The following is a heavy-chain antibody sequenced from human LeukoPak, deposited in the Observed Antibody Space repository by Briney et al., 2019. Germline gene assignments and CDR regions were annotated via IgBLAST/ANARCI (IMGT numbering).Heavy chain of an antibody. J-gene: IGHJ4*02. CDR1: GFTFSSTG. V-gene: IGHV3-33*01. CDR3: ATEGGSLEKVNY. D-gene: IGHD5-24*01. CDR2: IWYDGSNK. Sequence: GGPLRLSCAASGFTFSSTGMHWVRQAPGKGLEWVAVIWYDGSNKYYADSVKGRFTISRDNSKNTLYLQMNSLRAEDTAVYYCATEGGSLEKVNYWGQGTLVTVSS.